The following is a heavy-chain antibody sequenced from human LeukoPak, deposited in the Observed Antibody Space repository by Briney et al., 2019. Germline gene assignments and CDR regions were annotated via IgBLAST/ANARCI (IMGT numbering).Heavy chain of an antibody. CDR1: GFTFSSYG. Sequence: GGSLRLSCAASGFTFSSYGMHWVRQAPGKGLEWVAFIRYDGSNKYYADSVKGRFTISRDNSKNTLYLQMNSLRAEDTAVYYCAKDSRAPYGDYELDYWGQGTLVTVSS. V-gene: IGHV3-30*02. CDR2: IRYDGSNK. J-gene: IGHJ4*02. D-gene: IGHD4-17*01. CDR3: AKDSRAPYGDYELDY.